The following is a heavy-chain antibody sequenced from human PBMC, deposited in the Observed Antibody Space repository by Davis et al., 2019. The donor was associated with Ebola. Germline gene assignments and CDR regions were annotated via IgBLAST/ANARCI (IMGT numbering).Heavy chain of an antibody. D-gene: IGHD3/OR15-3a*01. V-gene: IGHV1-2*04. J-gene: IGHJ6*02. CDR3: ARHSGLGYYYGMDV. Sequence: AASVKVSCKASGYTFTGYYMHWVRQAPGQGLEWMGWINPNSGGTNYAQKFQGWVTMTRDTSISTAYMELSRLRSDDTAMYYCARHSGLGYYYGMDVWGQGTTVTVSS. CDR1: GYTFTGYY. CDR2: INPNSGGT.